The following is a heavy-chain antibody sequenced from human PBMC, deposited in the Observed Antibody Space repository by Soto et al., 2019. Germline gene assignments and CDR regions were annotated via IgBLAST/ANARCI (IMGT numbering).Heavy chain of an antibody. CDR3: AAGGEWELLMAY. J-gene: IGHJ4*02. CDR1: GFTFTSSA. V-gene: IGHV1-58*02. CDR2: TVVGSGNT. D-gene: IGHD1-26*01. Sequence: SVKVSCKASGFTFTSSAMQWVRQARGQRLEWIGWTVVGSGNTNYAQKFQERVTITRDMSTSTAYMELSSLRSEDTAVYYCAAGGEWELLMAYWGQGTLVTVSS.